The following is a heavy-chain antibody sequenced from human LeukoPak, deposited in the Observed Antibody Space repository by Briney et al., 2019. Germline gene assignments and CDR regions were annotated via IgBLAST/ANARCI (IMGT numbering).Heavy chain of an antibody. CDR3: AREGTTVTTREWFDP. Sequence: SQTLSLTCTVSGGSISSGDYYWRWLRQPPGKALEGIGYIYYSGSTYYNPSLKSRVTMSVDTSKNQFSLKLSSVTAADTAVYYCAREGTTVTTREWFDPWGQGTLVTVSS. CDR1: GGSISSGDYY. CDR2: IYYSGST. V-gene: IGHV4-30-4*08. J-gene: IGHJ5*02. D-gene: IGHD4-17*01.